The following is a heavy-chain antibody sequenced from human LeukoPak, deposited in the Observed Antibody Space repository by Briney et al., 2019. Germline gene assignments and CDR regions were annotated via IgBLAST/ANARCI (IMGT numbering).Heavy chain of an antibody. CDR3: ASYYGRNYYYYYGMDV. Sequence: GGSLRLSCVPSGFSFSNYAMSWVRQAPGKGLEWVSAISGSGGSTYYADSVKGRFTISRDNSKNTLYLQMNSLRAEDTAVYYCASYYGRNYYYYYGMDVWGQGTTVTVSS. J-gene: IGHJ6*02. D-gene: IGHD3-10*01. V-gene: IGHV3-23*01. CDR2: ISGSGGST. CDR1: GFSFSNYA.